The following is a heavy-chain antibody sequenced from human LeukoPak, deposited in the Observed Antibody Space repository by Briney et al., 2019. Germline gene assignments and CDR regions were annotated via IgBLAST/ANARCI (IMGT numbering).Heavy chain of an antibody. Sequence: SETLSLTCSVSGVSSNSSNYYWGWVRQPPGKGLEWIGNINYSGSSYYNPSLKSRVTISVDTSKNQFSLKVSSVTAADTAVYYCAEFGYQDAFDIWGQGTMVTVSS. CDR3: AEFGYQDAFDI. D-gene: IGHD3-22*01. CDR1: GVSSNSSNYY. J-gene: IGHJ3*02. V-gene: IGHV4-39*07. CDR2: INYSGSS.